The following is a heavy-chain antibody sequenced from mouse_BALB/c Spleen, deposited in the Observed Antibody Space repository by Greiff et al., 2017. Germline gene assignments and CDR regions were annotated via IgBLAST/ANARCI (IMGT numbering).Heavy chain of an antibody. CDR2: ISSGSSTI. J-gene: IGHJ4*01. CDR1: GFTFSSFG. V-gene: IGHV5-17*02. Sequence: EVQRVESGGGLVQPGGSRKLSCAASGFTFSSFGMHWVRQAPEKGLEWVAYISSGSSTIYYADTVKGRFTISRDNPKNTLFLQMTSLRSEDTAMYYCARGRPDYYAMDYWGQGTSVTVSS. CDR3: ARGRPDYYAMDY.